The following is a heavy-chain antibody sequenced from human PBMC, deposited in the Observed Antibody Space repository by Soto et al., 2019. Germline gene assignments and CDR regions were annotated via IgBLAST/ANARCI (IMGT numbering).Heavy chain of an antibody. CDR3: AGDGVGATVFFGFFDY. V-gene: IGHV3-33*01. D-gene: IGHD1-26*01. J-gene: IGHJ4*02. CDR1: GIIFTGYG. CDR2: IRFDGTNT. Sequence: QVQLVESGGGVVQPGGSLRLSCAASGIIFTGYGMHWVRQAPGQGLEWVAVIRFDGTNTYYADSVKGRFTISRDNSKNMLYLQMNSLRAEDTAVYYCAGDGVGATVFFGFFDYWGQGALVTVSS.